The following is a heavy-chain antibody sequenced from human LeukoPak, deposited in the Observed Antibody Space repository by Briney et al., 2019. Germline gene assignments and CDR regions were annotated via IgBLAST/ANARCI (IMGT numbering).Heavy chain of an antibody. Sequence: SETLCLTCAVSGGSISSYYWSWIRQPPGKGLEWIGYIYYSGSTNYNPSLKSRVTISVDTSKNQFSLKLSSVTAADTAVYYCARVGLRGVIILWFDPWGQGTLVTVSS. J-gene: IGHJ5*02. V-gene: IGHV4-59*01. CDR3: ARVGLRGVIILWFDP. CDR2: IYYSGST. D-gene: IGHD3-10*01. CDR1: GGSISSYY.